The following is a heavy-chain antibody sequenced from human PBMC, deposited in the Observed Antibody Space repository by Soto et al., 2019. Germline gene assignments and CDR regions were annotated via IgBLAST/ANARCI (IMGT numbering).Heavy chain of an antibody. V-gene: IGHV4-61*01. Sequence: SETLSLTCTVSGGSVSSGSYYCSWIRQPPGKGLEWIGYIYYSGSTNYNPSLKSRVAISVDTSKNQFSLKLSSVTAADTAVYYCARAFRSWFLAPLYGMDVWGQGTTVTVSS. CDR2: IYYSGST. CDR3: ARAFRSWFLAPLYGMDV. CDR1: GGSVSSGSYY. J-gene: IGHJ6*02. D-gene: IGHD3-22*01.